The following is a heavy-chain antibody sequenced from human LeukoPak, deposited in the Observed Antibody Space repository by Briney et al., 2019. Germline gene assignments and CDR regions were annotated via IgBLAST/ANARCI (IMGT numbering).Heavy chain of an antibody. Sequence: GGSLRLSCAASGFTFSNYWMHWVRQAPGKVLVWVSRINSDGSITSYADSVKGRFTISRDNAKNSLYLQMNSLRAEDTAVYYCARDVATISNWFDPWGQGTLVTVSS. CDR3: ARDVATISNWFDP. CDR2: INSDGSIT. D-gene: IGHD5-24*01. CDR1: GFTFSNYW. J-gene: IGHJ5*02. V-gene: IGHV3-74*01.